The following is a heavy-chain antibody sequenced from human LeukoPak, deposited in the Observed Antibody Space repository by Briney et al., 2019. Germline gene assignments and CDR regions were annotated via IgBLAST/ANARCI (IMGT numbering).Heavy chain of an antibody. CDR3: ARVSSDYGDYEALDN. CDR2: ISSSSSSI. J-gene: IGHJ4*02. CDR1: GFTFSSYS. V-gene: IGHV3-48*01. D-gene: IGHD4-17*01. Sequence: GGSLRLSCAASGFTFSSYSMNWVRQAPGKGLEWASYISSSSSSIYYADSVKGRFTISRDNAKNSLSLQMNSLRAEDTALYYCARVSSDYGDYEALDNWGQGTLVTVSS.